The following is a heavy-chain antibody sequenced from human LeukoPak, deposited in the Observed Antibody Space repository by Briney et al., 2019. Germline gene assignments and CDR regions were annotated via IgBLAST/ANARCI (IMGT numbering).Heavy chain of an antibody. J-gene: IGHJ4*02. CDR1: GYTFTSYG. CDR3: ARETSSGWTFDY. V-gene: IGHV1-18*01. CDR2: ISAYNGNT. Sequence: ASVKVSCKASGYTFTSYGIGWVRQAPGQGLEWMGWISAYNGNTNYAQKLQGRVTMTTDTSTSTAYMELRSLRSDDTAVYYCARETSSGWTFDYWGQGTLVTVSS. D-gene: IGHD6-19*01.